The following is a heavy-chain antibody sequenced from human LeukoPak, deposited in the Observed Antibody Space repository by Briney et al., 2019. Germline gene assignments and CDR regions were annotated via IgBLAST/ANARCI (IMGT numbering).Heavy chain of an antibody. CDR1: GFPFSSYA. J-gene: IGHJ4*02. CDR2: ISGSGGST. CDR3: AKGSSGMLLSHFDY. D-gene: IGHD6-6*01. Sequence: PGGSLRLSCAASGFPFSSYAMSWVRQAPGKGLEWVSAISGSGGSTYYADSVKGRFTISRDNSKNTLYLQMNSLRAEDTAVYYCAKGSSGMLLSHFDYWGQGTLVTVSS. V-gene: IGHV3-23*01.